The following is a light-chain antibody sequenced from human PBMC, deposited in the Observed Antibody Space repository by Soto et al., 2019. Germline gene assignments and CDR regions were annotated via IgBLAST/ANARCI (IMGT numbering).Light chain of an antibody. CDR1: SSNIGSNY. V-gene: IGLV1-47*02. Sequence: QSVLTQPPSASGTPGQRVTISCSGSSSNIGSNYVYWYQQLPGTAPKLLIYSNNQRPSGVPDRFSGSKSGTSASLAISGLRSEDEADYYCAAWDDSLSGWVFGGGTKLTRP. J-gene: IGLJ3*02. CDR3: AAWDDSLSGWV. CDR2: SNN.